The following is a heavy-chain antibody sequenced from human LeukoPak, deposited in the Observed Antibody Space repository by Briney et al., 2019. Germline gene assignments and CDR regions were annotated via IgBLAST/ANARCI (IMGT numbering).Heavy chain of an antibody. CDR3: AKDVYSGSFQDY. Sequence: GGSLRLSCAASGFTFSSYGMSWVRQAPGKGLEWVSAISGSGGSTYYADSVKGRFTISRDNSKNTLYLQMNSLRAEDTAVYYCAKDVYSGSFQDYWGQGTLVTVSS. D-gene: IGHD1-26*01. CDR2: ISGSGGST. V-gene: IGHV3-23*01. J-gene: IGHJ4*02. CDR1: GFTFSSYG.